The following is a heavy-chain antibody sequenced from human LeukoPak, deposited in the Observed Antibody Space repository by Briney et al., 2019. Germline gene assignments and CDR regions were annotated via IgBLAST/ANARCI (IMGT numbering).Heavy chain of an antibody. CDR1: GFTFSSSA. J-gene: IGHJ6*02. D-gene: IGHD3-10*01. Sequence: GGSLRLSCAASGFTFSSSAMRWVRQAPGMGLEYVSAIRSNGGSTYYASSVKGRFTISRDTSKNTLYLQMGSLRAEDMAVYYCAATGLAGGMDVWGQGTTVTVSS. V-gene: IGHV3-64*01. CDR3: AATGLAGGMDV. CDR2: IRSNGGST.